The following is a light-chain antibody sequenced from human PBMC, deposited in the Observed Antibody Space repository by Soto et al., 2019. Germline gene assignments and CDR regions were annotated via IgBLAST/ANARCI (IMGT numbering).Light chain of an antibody. CDR1: QSISSL. CDR3: QQSYSALRT. Sequence: DIQMTQSPSSLSASVGDRVTITCRASQSISSLLNWYQQKPGKAPKIMIYAASNLQSGVPSRFSGSGSGTEFTLTISSLQPEDFATYYCQQSYSALRTFGQGTKVEIK. V-gene: IGKV1-39*01. CDR2: AAS. J-gene: IGKJ1*01.